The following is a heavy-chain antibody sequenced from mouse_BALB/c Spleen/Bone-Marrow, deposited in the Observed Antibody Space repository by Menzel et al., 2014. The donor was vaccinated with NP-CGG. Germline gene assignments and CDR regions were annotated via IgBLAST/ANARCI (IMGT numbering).Heavy chain of an antibody. CDR2: ISDGGSYT. CDR1: GFTFSDYY. V-gene: IGHV5-4*02. D-gene: IGHD1-1*01. Sequence: VQLKHSGGGLVKPGGSLKLSCAASGFTFSDYYMYWVRQTPEKRLEWVATISDGGSYTYYPDSVKGRFTISRDNAKNNLYLQMSSLKSEDTAMYYCARGSSYFDYWGQGTTLTVSS. CDR3: ARGSSYFDY. J-gene: IGHJ2*01.